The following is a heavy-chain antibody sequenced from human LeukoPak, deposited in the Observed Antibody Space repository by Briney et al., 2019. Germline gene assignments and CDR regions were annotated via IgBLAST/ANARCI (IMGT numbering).Heavy chain of an antibody. CDR3: ASSRDGYNTGNFDY. CDR2: MNPKSGGT. V-gene: IGHV1-2*02. Sequence: ASVRVSCKTSGDTFTDYHIHWMRQAPGQGLEWLGWMNPKSGGTNYAQKFQGRVTLTRDTSISTAYLELSSLRSEDTAVYYCASSRDGYNTGNFDYWGQGTLVTVSS. CDR1: GDTFTDYH. J-gene: IGHJ4*02. D-gene: IGHD5-24*01.